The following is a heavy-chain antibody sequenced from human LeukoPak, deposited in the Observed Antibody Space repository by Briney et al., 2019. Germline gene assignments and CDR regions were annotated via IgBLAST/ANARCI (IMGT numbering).Heavy chain of an antibody. Sequence: GGSLRLSCAVSGLIVSTNYMSWVRQAPGKGLEWVSSISSSSYIYYADSVKGRFTISRDNAKNSLYLQMNSLRAEDTAVYYCARDITMVRGVSYGMDVWGQGTTVTVSS. CDR3: ARDITMVRGVSYGMDV. V-gene: IGHV3-69-1*01. CDR1: GLIVSTNY. CDR2: ISSSSYI. J-gene: IGHJ6*02. D-gene: IGHD3-10*01.